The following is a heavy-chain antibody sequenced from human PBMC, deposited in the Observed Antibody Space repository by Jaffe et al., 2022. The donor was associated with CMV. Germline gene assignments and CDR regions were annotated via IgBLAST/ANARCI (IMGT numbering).Heavy chain of an antibody. CDR2: IYYSGST. Sequence: QVQLQESGPGLVKPSETLSLTCTVSGGSISSYYWSWIRQPPGKGLEWIGYIYYSGSTNYNPSLKSRVTISVDTSKNQFSLKLSSVTAADTAVYYCARELGHSYGFVGWGQGTLVTVSS. V-gene: IGHV4-59*01. D-gene: IGHD5-18*01. CDR1: GGSISSYY. J-gene: IGHJ4*02. CDR3: ARELGHSYGFVG.